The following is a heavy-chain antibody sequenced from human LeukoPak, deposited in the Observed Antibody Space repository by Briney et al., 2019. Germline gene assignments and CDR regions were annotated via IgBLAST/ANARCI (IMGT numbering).Heavy chain of an antibody. CDR1: GGSVRDYH. CDR2: IFTSGTT. D-gene: IGHD6-13*01. J-gene: IGHJ5*02. CDR3: ARDRDSADYNWLDP. V-gene: IGHV4-4*07. Sequence: SEPLSLTCSVCGGSVRDYHWIGMRQPAGRGLEGIGRIFTSGTTHYNPSLRSRVTISVDQSKNHFFLKLTSVTAADTAVYYCARDRDSADYNWLDPWGQGTLVTVS.